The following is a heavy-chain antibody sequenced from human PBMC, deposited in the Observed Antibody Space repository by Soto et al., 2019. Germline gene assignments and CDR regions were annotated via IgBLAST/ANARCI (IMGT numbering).Heavy chain of an antibody. Sequence: GESLKISCKDSGYKFITYWIGWVRQMPGKGLEWMGIIYPGDSDTRYSPPFQGQVTISADKSISTAYLQWSSLKASDTAMYFCARLGGTGDPLDYWGQGTLVTVSS. J-gene: IGHJ4*02. D-gene: IGHD7-27*01. V-gene: IGHV5-51*01. CDR3: ARLGGTGDPLDY. CDR1: GYKFITYW. CDR2: IYPGDSDT.